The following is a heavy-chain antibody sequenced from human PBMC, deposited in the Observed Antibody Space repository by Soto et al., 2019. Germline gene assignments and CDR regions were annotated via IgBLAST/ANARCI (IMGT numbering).Heavy chain of an antibody. CDR3: AREKQLVPDYYYYGMDV. V-gene: IGHV1-18*01. CDR1: GYTFTGYG. J-gene: IGHJ6*02. D-gene: IGHD6-6*01. CDR2: ISAYNGNT. Sequence: ASVKVSCKASGYTFTGYGISWVRQAPGQGLEWMGWISAYNGNTNYAQKLQGRVTMTTDTSTSTAYMELRSLRSDDTAVYYCAREKQLVPDYYYYGMDVWGQGTTVTVSS.